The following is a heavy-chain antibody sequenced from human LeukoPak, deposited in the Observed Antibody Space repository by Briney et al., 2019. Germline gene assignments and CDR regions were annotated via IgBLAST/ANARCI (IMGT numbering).Heavy chain of an antibody. CDR2: IYTSGST. Sequence: SEALSLTCTVSGGSISSYYWSWIRQPPGKGLEWIGYIYTSGSTNYNPSLKSRVTISVDTSKNQFSLKLSSVTAADTAVYYCARLGPLDYYYYYMDVWGQGTMVTVSS. CDR1: GGSISSYY. J-gene: IGHJ6*03. CDR3: ARLGPLDYYYYYMDV. V-gene: IGHV4-4*09. D-gene: IGHD3-16*01.